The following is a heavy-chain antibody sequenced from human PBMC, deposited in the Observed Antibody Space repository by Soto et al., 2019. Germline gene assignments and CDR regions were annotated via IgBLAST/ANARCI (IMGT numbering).Heavy chain of an antibody. CDR1: GGSLSGSY. V-gene: IGHV4-34*01. J-gene: IGHJ3*01. D-gene: IGHD3-3*01. CDR3: ARVAWSGHYRRAFDV. Sequence: PSGTLSLTCAVYGGSLSGSYWSWIRQPPGKGLEWIGEIDYSGSTNYNPSLKSRLSISVDTSKNQFSLKLSSVTAADTALYYCARVAWSGHYRRAFDVWGQGTVVTVSS. CDR2: IDYSGST.